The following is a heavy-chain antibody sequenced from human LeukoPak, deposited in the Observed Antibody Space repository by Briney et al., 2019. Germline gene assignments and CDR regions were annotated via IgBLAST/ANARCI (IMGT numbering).Heavy chain of an antibody. V-gene: IGHV3-21*01. J-gene: IGHJ4*02. Sequence: GGSLRLSCAASGFTFSSYSMNWVRQAPGKGLEWVSSISSSSSYIYYADSVMGRFTISRDNAKNSLYLQMNSLRAEDTAVYYCARGKGSGYQSPFDYWGQGTLVTVSS. D-gene: IGHD3-22*01. CDR3: ARGKGSGYQSPFDY. CDR2: ISSSSSYI. CDR1: GFTFSSYS.